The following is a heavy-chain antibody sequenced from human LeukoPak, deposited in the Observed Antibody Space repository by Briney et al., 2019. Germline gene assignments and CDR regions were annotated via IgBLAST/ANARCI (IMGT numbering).Heavy chain of an antibody. CDR2: ISGSGGST. D-gene: IGHD1-26*01. CDR3: AKGTGSYYFRFDY. V-gene: IGHV3-23*01. J-gene: IGHJ4*02. CDR1: GFTFSSYA. Sequence: GGSLRLSCAASGFTFSSYAMSWVRQAPGKGLEWVSTISGSGGSTYYADSVKGRFTISRDNSKNTLYLQMNSLRAEDTAVYYCAKGTGSYYFRFDYWGQGTLVTVSS.